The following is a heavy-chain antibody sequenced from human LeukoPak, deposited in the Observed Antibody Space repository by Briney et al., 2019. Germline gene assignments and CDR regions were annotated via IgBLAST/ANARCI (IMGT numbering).Heavy chain of an antibody. Sequence: GGSLRLSCVASGFTFNSYTIHWVRQAPGKGLEWVAFISSDVTKKFYTDSVKGRFTISRDNSHNTLFLQMNSMRPEDTAIYYCAGHRARYMDVWGKGATVTVSS. V-gene: IGHV3-30*04. CDR3: AGHRARYMDV. CDR2: ISSDVTKK. J-gene: IGHJ6*03. CDR1: GFTFNSYT.